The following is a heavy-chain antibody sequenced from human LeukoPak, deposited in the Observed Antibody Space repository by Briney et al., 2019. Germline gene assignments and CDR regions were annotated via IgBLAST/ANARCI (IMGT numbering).Heavy chain of an antibody. CDR2: IYYSGST. D-gene: IGHD3-3*01. CDR1: GGSISSDY. J-gene: IGHJ4*02. CDR3: ATGEIEYDDFWSGFDY. Sequence: KPSETLSLTCTVSGGSISSDYWSWIRQPPGKGLEWIGYIYYSGSTNYNPSLKSRVTISVDTSKNQFSLKLSSVTAADTAVYYCATGEIEYDDFWSGFDYCGQGTLVSVSS. V-gene: IGHV4-59*01.